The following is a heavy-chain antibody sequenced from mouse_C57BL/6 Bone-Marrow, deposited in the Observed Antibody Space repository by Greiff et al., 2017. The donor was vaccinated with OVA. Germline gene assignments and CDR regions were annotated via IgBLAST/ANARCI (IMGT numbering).Heavy chain of an antibody. Sequence: VKLQQSGAELVRPGASVTLSCKASGYTFTDYEMHWVKQTPVHGLEWIGAIDPETGGTAYNQKFKGKAILTADKSSSTAYMELRSLTSEDSAVYYCTRSLLPPWFAYWGQGTLVTVSA. CDR2: IDPETGGT. CDR1: GYTFTDYE. CDR3: TRSLLPPWFAY. J-gene: IGHJ3*01. V-gene: IGHV1-15*01.